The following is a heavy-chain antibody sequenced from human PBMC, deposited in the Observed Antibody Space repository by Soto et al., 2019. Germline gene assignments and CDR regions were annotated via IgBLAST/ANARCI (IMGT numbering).Heavy chain of an antibody. CDR3: AHRAVLCSGGTCYSHPFDF. Sequence: QITWKESGHTLVKPTQTLTLTCAFSGFSLTNTGVGVGWIRQPPVKALEWLAIIYWDDDKRYSPSLKSRLTITKDTSKNQVVLTMTNMDPVDTATYFCAHRAVLCSGGTCYSHPFDFWGQGTLVTVSS. CDR1: GFSLTNTGVG. V-gene: IGHV2-5*02. D-gene: IGHD2-15*01. CDR2: IYWDDDK. J-gene: IGHJ4*02.